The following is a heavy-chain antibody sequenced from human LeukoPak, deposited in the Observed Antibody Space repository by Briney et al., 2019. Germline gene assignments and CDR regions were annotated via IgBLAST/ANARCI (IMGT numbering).Heavy chain of an antibody. V-gene: IGHV1-2*02. CDR2: INPNSGGT. CDR3: ARNYYDSTSFDY. Sequence: ASVKVSCKASGYTFTGYYMHWVRQAPGQGLEWMGWINPNSGGTNYAQKFQGRVTMTRDTSISTAYMELGRLRSDDTAVYYCARNYYDSTSFDYWGQGTLVTVSS. D-gene: IGHD3-22*01. CDR1: GYTFTGYY. J-gene: IGHJ4*02.